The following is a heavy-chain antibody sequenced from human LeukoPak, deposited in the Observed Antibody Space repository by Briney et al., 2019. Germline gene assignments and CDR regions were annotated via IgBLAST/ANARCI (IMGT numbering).Heavy chain of an antibody. CDR1: GGSISSYY. D-gene: IGHD2-15*01. J-gene: IGHJ5*02. Sequence: SSETLSLTCTVSGGSISSYYWSWIRQPPGKGLEWIGYIYYSGSTNYNPSLKSRVTISVDTSKNQFSLKLSSVTAADTAVYYCAREPNGYCSGGSCYGGWFDPWGQGTLVTVSS. V-gene: IGHV4-59*01. CDR3: AREPNGYCSGGSCYGGWFDP. CDR2: IYYSGST.